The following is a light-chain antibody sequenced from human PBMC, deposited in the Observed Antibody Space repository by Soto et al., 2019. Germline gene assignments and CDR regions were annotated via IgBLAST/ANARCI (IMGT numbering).Light chain of an antibody. Sequence: SPGEGLTLSCRASQTVTSSYLAWYQHKPGQAPRLLIYDASNRATGISDRFSGSGSGTDFTLTISRLEPEDFAVYYCQQYGSSLLTFGGGTKVDIK. CDR2: DAS. V-gene: IGKV3-20*01. CDR3: QQYGSSLLT. J-gene: IGKJ4*01. CDR1: QTVTSSY.